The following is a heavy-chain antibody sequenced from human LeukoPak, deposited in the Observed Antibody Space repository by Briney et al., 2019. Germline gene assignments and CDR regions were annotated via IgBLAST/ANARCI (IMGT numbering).Heavy chain of an antibody. V-gene: IGHV1-46*01. CDR2: INPSGGST. CDR1: GYTLTELS. CDR3: ARGDLGYCSGGSCPSSYYFDY. J-gene: IGHJ4*02. D-gene: IGHD2-15*01. Sequence: GSVKVSCKVSGYTLTELSMHWVRQAPGQGLEWMGIINPSGGSTSYAQKFQGRVTMTRDTSTSTVYMELSSLRSEDTAVYYCARGDLGYCSGGSCPSSYYFDYWGQGTLVTVSS.